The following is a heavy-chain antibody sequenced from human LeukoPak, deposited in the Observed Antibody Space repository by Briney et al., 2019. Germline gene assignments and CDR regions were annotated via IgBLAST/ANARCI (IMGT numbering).Heavy chain of an antibody. CDR2: ISETGSTI. CDR3: VRGYTPDY. V-gene: IGHV3-48*03. J-gene: IGHJ4*02. CDR1: GFIFSDLE. D-gene: IGHD5-18*01. Sequence: QPGGSLRLYCVASGFIFSDLEMHWVRQAPGKGPEWISFISETGSTIYYADSVTGRFTISRDNAKNSLYLQMDSLRDEDTALYYCVRGYTPDYWGQGALVTVSS.